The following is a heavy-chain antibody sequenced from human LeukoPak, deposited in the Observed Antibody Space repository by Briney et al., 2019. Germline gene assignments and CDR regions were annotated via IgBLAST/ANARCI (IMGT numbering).Heavy chain of an antibody. CDR2: IKPDGTEN. V-gene: IGHV3-7*01. CDR3: AIQKADLITMIRGIIAF. Sequence: GGSLRLSCAASGFTFSSYWMSRVRQAPGKGLEWVANIKPDGTENYYVDSVKGRFTISRDNAKNSLYLQMNSLRAEDTAVYYCAIQKADLITMIRGIIAFWGQGTLVTVSS. D-gene: IGHD3-10*01. CDR1: GFTFSSYW. J-gene: IGHJ1*01.